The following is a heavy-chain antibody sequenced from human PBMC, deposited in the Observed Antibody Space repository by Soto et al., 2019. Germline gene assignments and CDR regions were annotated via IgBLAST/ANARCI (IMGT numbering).Heavy chain of an antibody. Sequence: ASVKVSCKASGYTFTSYYMHWVRQAPGQGLEWMGIINPSGCSTYAQKFQGRVTMTRDTSTSTVYMELSSLRSEDTAVYYCARVYCSDGSCYSIDYWGQGTLVTVSS. V-gene: IGHV1-46*03. D-gene: IGHD2-15*01. J-gene: IGHJ4*02. CDR2: INPSGCST. CDR1: GYTFTSYY. CDR3: ARVYCSDGSCYSIDY.